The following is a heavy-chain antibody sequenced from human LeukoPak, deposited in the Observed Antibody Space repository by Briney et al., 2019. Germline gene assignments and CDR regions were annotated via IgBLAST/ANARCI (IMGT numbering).Heavy chain of an antibody. CDR1: GGSISSGYYY. J-gene: IGHJ5*02. CDR3: ARHVSRGRWFDP. CDR2: IYYSGST. V-gene: IGHV4-39*01. Sequence: PSETLSLTCTVSGGSISSGYYYWGWIRQPPGKGLEWIGSIYYSGSTFYNPSLKSRVTISVDTSKNQFSLKLTAADTAVYYCARHVSRGRWFDPWGQGTLVTASS. D-gene: IGHD3-16*01.